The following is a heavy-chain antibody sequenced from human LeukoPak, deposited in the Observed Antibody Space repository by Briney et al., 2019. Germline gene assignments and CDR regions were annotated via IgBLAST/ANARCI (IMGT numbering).Heavy chain of an antibody. D-gene: IGHD4/OR15-4a*01. CDR3: AKGYGESRFDS. J-gene: IGHJ4*02. Sequence: GGSLRLSCAASGFTFRSFGMHLVRQAPGKGLEWVAFIRFDGSNQYYADSVKGRFTISRDNSNNTLFLQMNSLRVDDTAVYFCAKGYGESRFDSWGQGTLVTVSS. CDR1: GFTFRSFG. V-gene: IGHV3-30*02. CDR2: IRFDGSNQ.